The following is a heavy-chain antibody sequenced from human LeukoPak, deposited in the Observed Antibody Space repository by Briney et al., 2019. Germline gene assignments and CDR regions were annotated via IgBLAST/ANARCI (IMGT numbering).Heavy chain of an antibody. J-gene: IGHJ4*02. D-gene: IGHD3-22*01. CDR3: ARGVYDSSGYYDY. CDR1: GGTFSSYA. CDR2: IIPIFGTA. V-gene: IGHV1-69*13. Sequence: SVKVSCKASGGTFSSYAISWVRQVPGQGLEWMGGIIPIFGTANYAQKFQGRVTITADESTSTAYMELSSLRSEDTAVHCCARGVYDSSGYYDYWGQGTLVTVSS.